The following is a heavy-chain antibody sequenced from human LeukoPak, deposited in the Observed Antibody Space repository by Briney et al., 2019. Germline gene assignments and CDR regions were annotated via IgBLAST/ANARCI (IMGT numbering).Heavy chain of an antibody. V-gene: IGHV3-23*01. D-gene: IGHD3-3*01. CDR2: ISGSGGST. CDR1: GFTVSSNY. CDR3: AKMAFWSYYYYGMDV. J-gene: IGHJ6*02. Sequence: GGSLRLSGAASGFTVSSNYMSWVRQAPGKGLEWVSAISGSGGSTYYADSVKGRFTISRDNSKNTLYLQMNSLRAEDTAVYYCAKMAFWSYYYYGMDVWGQGTTVTVSS.